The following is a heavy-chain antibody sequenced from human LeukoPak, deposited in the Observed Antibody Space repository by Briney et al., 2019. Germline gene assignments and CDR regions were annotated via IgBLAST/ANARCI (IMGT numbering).Heavy chain of an antibody. CDR3: AKSGGSCSSASCYFAWFDP. CDR1: GFTFSSYA. CDR2: ISGNGWST. J-gene: IGHJ5*02. D-gene: IGHD2-2*01. Sequence: GGSLRLSCAASGFTFSSYALRWVRPAPGKGLEWVSVISGNGWSTYYADSLKGRFTISRDNSKNTLYLQMNSLGAEDTDVYYCAKSGGSCSSASCYFAWFDPWGLGTLVTVSS. V-gene: IGHV3-23*01.